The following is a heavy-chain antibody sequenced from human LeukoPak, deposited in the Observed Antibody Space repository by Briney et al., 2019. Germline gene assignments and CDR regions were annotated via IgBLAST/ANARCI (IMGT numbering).Heavy chain of an antibody. J-gene: IGHJ4*02. D-gene: IGHD3-10*01. CDR2: IYYSGST. CDR3: ARQFGWFGELLYFDY. V-gene: IGHV4-59*01. CDR1: GGSISSYY. Sequence: SETLSLTCTVSGGSISSYYWSWIRQPPGKGLEWIGYIYYSGSTNYNPSLKSRVTISVDPSKNQFSLKLSSVTAADTAVYYCARQFGWFGELLYFDYWGQGTLVTVSS.